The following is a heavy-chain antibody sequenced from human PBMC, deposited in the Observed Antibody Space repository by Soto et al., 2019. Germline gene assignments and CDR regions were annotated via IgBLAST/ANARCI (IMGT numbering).Heavy chain of an antibody. Sequence: QVQIQQWGAGLLKPSETLSLACAVYGGSFSDYYWSWIRQPPGKGLEWIGEISHSGSTNYNPSLKSRVTISVDTSKNQFSLNLSSMTAADTAMYYCAGGSRDIWGQGTMVTVSS. CDR2: ISHSGST. CDR1: GGSFSDYY. J-gene: IGHJ3*02. CDR3: AGGSRDI. V-gene: IGHV4-34*01.